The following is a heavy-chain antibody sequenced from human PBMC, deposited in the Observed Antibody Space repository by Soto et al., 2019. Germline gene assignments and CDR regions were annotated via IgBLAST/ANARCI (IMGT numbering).Heavy chain of an antibody. CDR2: IYYSGST. CDR1: GGSISSYY. D-gene: IGHD4-17*01. Sequence: PSETLSLTCTVSGGSISSYYWSWIRQPPGKGLEWIGYIYYSGSTNYNPSLKSRVTMSVDTSKNQFSLKLSSVAAADTAVYYCARTLRHGDYVWFDPWGPVSLATFSS. V-gene: IGHV4-59*01. CDR3: ARTLRHGDYVWFDP. J-gene: IGHJ5*02.